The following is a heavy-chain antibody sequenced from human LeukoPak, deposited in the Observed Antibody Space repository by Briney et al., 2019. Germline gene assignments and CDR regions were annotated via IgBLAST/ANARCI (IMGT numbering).Heavy chain of an antibody. CDR2: IYISGST. Sequence: PSETLSLTCTVSGGSISSYYWSWIRQPAGKGLEWIGRIYISGSTNYNPSLKSRVTMSVDTSKNQFSLKLSSVTAADTAVYYCARAPLLTGYFDFDYWGQGTLVTVSS. D-gene: IGHD3-9*01. CDR1: GGSISSYY. J-gene: IGHJ4*02. CDR3: ARAPLLTGYFDFDY. V-gene: IGHV4-4*07.